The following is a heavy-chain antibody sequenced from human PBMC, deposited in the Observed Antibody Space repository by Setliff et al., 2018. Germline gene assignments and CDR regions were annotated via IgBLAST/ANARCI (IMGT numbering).Heavy chain of an antibody. CDR2: IYYSGST. D-gene: IGHD1-1*01. V-gene: IGHV4-39*02. Sequence: LSLTCTVSDVSISSSSFYWAWIRQPPGKGLEWIGSIYYSGSTYYNPSLTSRVTISVDTSNNQFSLNLRSVTAADTAIYYCARDVWGAGTGWFDPWGLGILVTVSS. CDR1: DVSISSSSFY. CDR3: ARDVWGAGTGWFDP. J-gene: IGHJ5*02.